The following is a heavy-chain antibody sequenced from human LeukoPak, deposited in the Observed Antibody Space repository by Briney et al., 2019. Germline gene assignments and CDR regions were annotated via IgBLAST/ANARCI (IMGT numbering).Heavy chain of an antibody. J-gene: IGHJ4*02. D-gene: IGHD3-3*01. CDR1: GFTFSSYS. CDR2: ISSSSSYT. CDR3: ARSYDFWSGYDSLYFDY. V-gene: IGHV3-21*01. Sequence: PGGSLRLSCAASGFTFSSYSMNWVRQAPGKGLEWVSSISSSSSYTYYADSVKGRFTISRDNAKNSLYLQMNSLRAEDTAVYYCARSYDFWSGYDSLYFDYWGQGTLVTVSS.